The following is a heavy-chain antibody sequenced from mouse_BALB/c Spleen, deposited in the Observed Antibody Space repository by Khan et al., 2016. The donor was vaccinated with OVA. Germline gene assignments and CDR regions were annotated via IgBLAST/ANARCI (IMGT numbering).Heavy chain of an antibody. J-gene: IGHJ3*01. CDR1: GYSFTTYY. CDR3: TRHGYVAWFTD. Sequence: EVQLQQSGPELMKPGTSVKISCKASGYSFTTYYIHWVMQSHETSLEWIGYIDPFSGGTTYNQKFKGMATLTVDKSSSTAYIHLSNLTSEDSAVYYCTRHGYVAWFTDWGQGTLVTVSA. V-gene: IGHV1S135*01. CDR2: IDPFSGGT. D-gene: IGHD2-2*01.